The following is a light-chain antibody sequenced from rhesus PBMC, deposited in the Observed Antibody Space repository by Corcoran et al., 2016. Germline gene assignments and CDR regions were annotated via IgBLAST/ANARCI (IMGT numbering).Light chain of an antibody. CDR2: KAA. V-gene: IGKV1-22*01. Sequence: DIQMTQYPSSLSASVGDTVTITCRASQSISSWLDWYQQKLGKASKLLIYKAASLQSGVPSRVSCSGTVTDFTLPIMSLQPEDFATYYCLQYSRSPFTFGPGTKLDIK. J-gene: IGKJ3*01. CDR1: QSISSW. CDR3: LQYSRSPFT.